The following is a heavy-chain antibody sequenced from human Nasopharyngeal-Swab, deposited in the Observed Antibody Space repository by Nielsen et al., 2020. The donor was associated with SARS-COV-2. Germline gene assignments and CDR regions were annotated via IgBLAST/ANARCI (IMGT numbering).Heavy chain of an antibody. CDR1: GFTFSNAW. J-gene: IGHJ4*02. CDR2: HKSKGDGGTI. D-gene: IGHD1-20*01. CDR3: AKDVESYNWNDVNFDY. Sequence: GGSLRLSCAASGFTFSNAWMSWARQSPGKGLEWVGRHKSKGDGGTIDYAVSVKGRFTISRDDSKNTLYLQMNSLRAEDTAVYYCAKDVESYNWNDVNFDYWGQGSLVTVSS. V-gene: IGHV3-15*01.